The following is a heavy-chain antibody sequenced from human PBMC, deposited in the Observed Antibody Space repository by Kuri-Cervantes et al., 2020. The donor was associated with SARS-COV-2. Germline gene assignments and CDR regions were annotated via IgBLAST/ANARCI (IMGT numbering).Heavy chain of an antibody. Sequence: ESLKISCAVSGYSISSGYYWGWIRQPPGKGLEWIGSIYHSGSTYYNPSLKSRVTISVDTSKNQFSLKLSSVTAADTAVYYCARGRVGATPGRFVGFDYWGQGTLVTVSS. V-gene: IGHV4-38-2*01. J-gene: IGHJ4*02. CDR2: IYHSGST. D-gene: IGHD1-26*01. CDR3: ARGRVGATPGRFVGFDY. CDR1: GYSISSGYY.